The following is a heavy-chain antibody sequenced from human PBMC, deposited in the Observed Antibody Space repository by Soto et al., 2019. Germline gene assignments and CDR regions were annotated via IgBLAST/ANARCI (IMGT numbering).Heavy chain of an antibody. J-gene: IGHJ4*02. CDR1: GGSFSGYY. V-gene: IGHV4-34*01. CDR3: ARVVRGVIYY. CDR2: INHSGST. Sequence: QVQLPQWGAGLLKPSETLSLTCAVYGGSFSGYYWSWIRQPPGKGLEWIGEINHSGSTNYNPSLKSRVTISVDTSKNQFSLKLSSVTAADTAVYYCARVVRGVIYYWGQGTLVTVSS. D-gene: IGHD3-10*01.